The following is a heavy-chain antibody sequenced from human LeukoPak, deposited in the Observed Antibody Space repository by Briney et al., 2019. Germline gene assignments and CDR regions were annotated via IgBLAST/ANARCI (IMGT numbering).Heavy chain of an antibody. D-gene: IGHD3-22*01. V-gene: IGHV3-21*01. CDR3: ATWDRSCYSNY. J-gene: IGHJ4*02. CDR1: GFTFSSYG. CDR2: ISSSSSSI. Sequence: GGSLRLSCAAFGFTFSSYGVNWVRQAPGKGLEWVSSISSSSSSIYYADSVKGRFTVSRDNAKKSQYLQMNSLRAEDTAVYYRATWDRSCYSNYWGQGTLVTVSS.